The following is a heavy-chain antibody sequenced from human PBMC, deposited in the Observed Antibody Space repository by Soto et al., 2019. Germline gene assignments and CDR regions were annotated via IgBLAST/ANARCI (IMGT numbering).Heavy chain of an antibody. D-gene: IGHD6-6*01. Sequence: QVQLQESGPGLVKPSETLSLTCTVSGGSISSYYWSWIRQPPGKGLEWIGYIYYSGSTNYNPSLKSRVTISVDTSKTQFSLKLSSVTAADTAVYYWASMRLGYSSSSTGAWFDPWGQGTLVTVSS. V-gene: IGHV4-59*01. CDR3: ASMRLGYSSSSTGAWFDP. CDR1: GGSISSYY. J-gene: IGHJ5*02. CDR2: IYYSGST.